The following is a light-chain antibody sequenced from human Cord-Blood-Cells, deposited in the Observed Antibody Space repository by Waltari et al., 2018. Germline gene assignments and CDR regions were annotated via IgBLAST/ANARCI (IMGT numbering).Light chain of an antibody. V-gene: IGLV2-18*02. CDR2: AVS. Sequence: QSALTLPPSLTGSPRHSVTISCTGSISDVGRYNRVSWYQQPPGTAPNLMIYAVSNRTSGVPDRFSGSKSGNTASLPISGLQAEDEADYYCSSYTSSSTLVFGGGTKLTVL. J-gene: IGLJ3*02. CDR3: SSYTSSSTLV. CDR1: ISDVGRYNR.